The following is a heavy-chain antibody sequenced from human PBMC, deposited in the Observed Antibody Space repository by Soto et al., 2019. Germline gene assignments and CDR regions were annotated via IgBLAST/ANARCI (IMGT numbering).Heavy chain of an antibody. CDR1: GGSISSSSYY. J-gene: IGHJ4*02. CDR3: AKTVDIGYDYSTRYYFDY. V-gene: IGHV4-39*01. CDR2: IYYSGST. Sequence: QLQLQESGPGLVKPSETLSLTCSVSGGSISSSSYYWGWIRQPPGKGLEWIGSIYYSGSTYCNPSLKSRVTISVDSSKNQFSLKLSSVTAADTAVYYCAKTVDIGYDYSTRYYFDYWGQGTLVTVSS. D-gene: IGHD4-4*01.